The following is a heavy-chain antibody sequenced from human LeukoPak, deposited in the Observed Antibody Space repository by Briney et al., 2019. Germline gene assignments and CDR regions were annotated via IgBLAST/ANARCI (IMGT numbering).Heavy chain of an antibody. Sequence: GGSLRLSCAASGFTFSSYGMHWVRQAPGKGLEWVAFIRYDGSNKYYADSVKGRFTISRDNSKNTLYLQMNSLRAEDTAVYYCAKEYTGTFSPFPSYFDNWGQGTLVTVSS. V-gene: IGHV3-30*02. CDR3: AKEYTGTFSPFPSYFDN. CDR2: IRYDGSNK. D-gene: IGHD1-26*01. CDR1: GFTFSSYG. J-gene: IGHJ4*02.